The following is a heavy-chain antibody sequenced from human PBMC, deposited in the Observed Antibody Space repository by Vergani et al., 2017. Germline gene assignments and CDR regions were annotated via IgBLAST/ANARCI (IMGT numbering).Heavy chain of an antibody. CDR1: GGTFSSYA. D-gene: IGHD2-2*01. J-gene: IGHJ5*02. V-gene: IGHV1-69*01. CDR3: AVGGVGGYCSSTSCFPVWFDP. Sequence: QVQLVQSGAEVKKPGSSVKVSCKASGGTFSSYAISWVRQAPGQGLEWRGGIIPIFGTANYAQKFQGRVTITADESTSTAYMELSSLRSEDTAGYNCAVGGVGGYCSSTSCFPVWFDPWGQGTLVTVSS. CDR2: IIPIFGTA.